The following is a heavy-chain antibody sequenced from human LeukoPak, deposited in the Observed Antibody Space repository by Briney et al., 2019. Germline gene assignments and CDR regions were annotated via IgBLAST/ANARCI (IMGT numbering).Heavy chain of an antibody. CDR2: ISAANGAT. CDR1: GYTFTNYG. J-gene: IGHJ4*02. Sequence: ASVRVSCKASGYTFTNYGIRGLPDAPGQGLEWMVGISAANGATNYAQKFQGRVTMIRDTTTSTAYMDLRNMRSNNTTAYYCAVYSWDGSVVLDVDYFDNWGQGTLVIVSS. CDR3: AVYSWDGSVVLDVDYFDN. V-gene: IGHV1-18*01. D-gene: IGHD2-2*01.